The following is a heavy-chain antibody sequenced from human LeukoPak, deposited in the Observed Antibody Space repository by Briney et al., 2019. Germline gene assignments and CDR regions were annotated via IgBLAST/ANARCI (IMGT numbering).Heavy chain of an antibody. CDR2: INPNSGGT. Sequence: ASVKVSCKASGYTFTGYYMHWVRQAPGQGLEWMGWINPNSGGTNYAQKFQGRVTMTRDMSTSTVYMELSSLRSDDTAVYYCARWGEQWSIDYWGQGTLVTVSS. V-gene: IGHV1-2*02. D-gene: IGHD6-19*01. J-gene: IGHJ4*02. CDR3: ARWGEQWSIDY. CDR1: GYTFTGYY.